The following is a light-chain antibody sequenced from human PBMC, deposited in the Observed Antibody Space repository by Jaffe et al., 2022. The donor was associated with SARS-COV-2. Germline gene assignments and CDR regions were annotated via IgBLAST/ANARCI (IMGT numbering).Light chain of an antibody. CDR1: QSVSSGY. CDR2: GAS. Sequence: DTVLTQSPGTLSLSPGERATLSCRASQSVSSGYLAWYQQKPGQAPRLLIYGASHRATGIPDRFSGSGSGTDFTLTISRLEPEDFAVYYCQQYGSSPRTFGQGTKVELK. CDR3: QQYGSSPRT. V-gene: IGKV3-20*01. J-gene: IGKJ1*01.